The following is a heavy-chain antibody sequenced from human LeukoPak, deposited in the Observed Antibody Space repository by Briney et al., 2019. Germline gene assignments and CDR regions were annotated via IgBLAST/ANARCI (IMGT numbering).Heavy chain of an antibody. CDR2: IFHRGST. D-gene: IGHD3-16*01. CDR1: NGSISYYY. CDR3: ARGGVLPRAFDA. J-gene: IGHJ5*02. Sequence: PSETLSLTCTVSNGSISYYYWSWIRQSPGKGLEWIAYIFHRGSTDYNPSLKSRLTISVDTSKNQFSLKMNSVTAADTAVYFCARGGVLPRAFDAWGRGTLVTVSS. V-gene: IGHV4-59*03.